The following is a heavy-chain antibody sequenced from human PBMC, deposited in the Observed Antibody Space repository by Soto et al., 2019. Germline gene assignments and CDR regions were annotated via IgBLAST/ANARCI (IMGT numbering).Heavy chain of an antibody. V-gene: IGHV3-7*01. CDR1: AFDFGGSW. D-gene: IGHD6-19*01. Sequence: EVQLVESGGGLVQPGESLRLSCAPSAFDFGGSWMSWVRQAPGKGLEWVANIMPDGNKKYYVDSVKGRFTISRDNTKNSLVLQMNSLRAEDTAVYYCARGGRWLDFHSWGQGTLVTV. CDR2: IMPDGNKK. J-gene: IGHJ4*02. CDR3: ARGGRWLDFHS.